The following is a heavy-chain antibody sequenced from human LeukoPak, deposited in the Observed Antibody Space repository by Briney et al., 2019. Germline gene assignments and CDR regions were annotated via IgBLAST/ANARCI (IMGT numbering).Heavy chain of an antibody. CDR1: GGSVSDYY. D-gene: IGHD4-17*01. Sequence: SETLSLTRTISGGSVSDYYWSWIRQSPGKGLEWIGYIYHTGSTSYSPSLKSRVTISADTSQNQFSLKLSSVTAADTAVYYCARYHGDYYYYYYMDVWGKGTTVTVSS. CDR2: IYHTGST. J-gene: IGHJ6*03. V-gene: IGHV4-59*02. CDR3: ARYHGDYYYYYYMDV.